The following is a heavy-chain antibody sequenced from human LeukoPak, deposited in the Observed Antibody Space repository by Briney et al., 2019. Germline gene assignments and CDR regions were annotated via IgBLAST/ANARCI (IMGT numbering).Heavy chain of an antibody. CDR3: ARGGDYYGSGTPPAL. J-gene: IGHJ4*02. Sequence: SETLSLTCTVSGGSISSYYWSWIRQPPGKGLEWIGYIYYSGSTNYNPSLKSRVTISVDTSKNQFSLKLSSVTAADTAVYYCARGGDYYGSGTPPALWGQGTLVTVSS. V-gene: IGHV4-59*01. D-gene: IGHD3-10*01. CDR1: GGSISSYY. CDR2: IYYSGST.